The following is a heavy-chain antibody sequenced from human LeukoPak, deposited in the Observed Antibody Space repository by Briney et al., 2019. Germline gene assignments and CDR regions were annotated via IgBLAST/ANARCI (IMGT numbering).Heavy chain of an antibody. CDR1: ADSFSSHY. Sequence: SETLSLTCAVSADSFSSHYWTWIRQPPGKGLEWIGYISYIGSTNHNPSLKSRVTISTDTSKNQFSLKLSSVTAADTAVYYCARDLVTVTKGFDIWGQGTMVSVSS. V-gene: IGHV4-59*11. CDR2: ISYIGST. J-gene: IGHJ3*02. D-gene: IGHD4-17*01. CDR3: ARDLVTVTKGFDI.